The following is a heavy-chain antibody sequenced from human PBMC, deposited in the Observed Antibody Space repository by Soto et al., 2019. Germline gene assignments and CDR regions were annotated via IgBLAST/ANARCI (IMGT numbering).Heavy chain of an antibody. J-gene: IGHJ4*02. Sequence: SETLSLTFAVSGGSISSDDWWSWVRQSPGKGLEWIGEIYHRGSTNYNPSLKSRVTISVDKSKNQFSLKLSSMTAADTAVYYCARDKGYGDNGFDYWGQGIMVT. D-gene: IGHD4-17*01. CDR2: IYHRGST. V-gene: IGHV4-4*02. CDR3: ARDKGYGDNGFDY. CDR1: GGSISSDDW.